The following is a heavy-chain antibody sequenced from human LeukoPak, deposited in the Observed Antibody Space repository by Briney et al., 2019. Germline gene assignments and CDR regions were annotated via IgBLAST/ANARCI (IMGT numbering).Heavy chain of an antibody. J-gene: IGHJ4*02. CDR2: INPYSGDT. V-gene: IGHV1-2*06. CDR1: GYTFTGYN. Sequence: GASVKVSCKASGYTFTGYNIHWVRHAPGQGLEWMGRINPYSGDTNFAQKFQGRVTMTRDTSITTAYMDLSSLTPDDTAVYLCARDQGSLTRSWYTGYWGQGTQVTVSS. D-gene: IGHD6-13*01. CDR3: ARDQGSLTRSWYTGY.